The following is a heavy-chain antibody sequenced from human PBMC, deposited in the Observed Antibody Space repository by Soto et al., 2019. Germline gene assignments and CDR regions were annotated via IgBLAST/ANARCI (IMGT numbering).Heavy chain of an antibody. CDR3: ARVAGFGIVVVPAAILDV. CDR2: ISSSSSYI. J-gene: IGHJ6*02. D-gene: IGHD2-2*01. CDR1: WFTFSSYN. Sequence: GAPRISRSASWFTFSSYNMKWGPPAPREGGEWVSSISSSSSYIYYADSAKGRFTISRDNAKNSLYLQMNSLRAEDTAVYYCARVAGFGIVVVPAAILDVWGQGTTVTVSS. V-gene: IGHV3-21*01.